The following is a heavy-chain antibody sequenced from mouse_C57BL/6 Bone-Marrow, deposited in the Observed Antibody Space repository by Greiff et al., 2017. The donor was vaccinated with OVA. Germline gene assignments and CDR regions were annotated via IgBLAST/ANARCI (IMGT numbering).Heavy chain of an antibody. CDR2: IDPSDSYT. V-gene: IGHV1-69*01. Sequence: QLQQPGAELVMPGASVKLSCKASGYTFTSYWMHWVKQRPGQGLEWIGEIDPSDSYTNYNQKFKGKSTLTVDKSSSTAYMQLSSLTSEDSAVYYCARRRDSNYAWFAYWGQGTLVTVSA. D-gene: IGHD2-5*01. CDR3: ARRRDSNYAWFAY. CDR1: GYTFTSYW. J-gene: IGHJ3*01.